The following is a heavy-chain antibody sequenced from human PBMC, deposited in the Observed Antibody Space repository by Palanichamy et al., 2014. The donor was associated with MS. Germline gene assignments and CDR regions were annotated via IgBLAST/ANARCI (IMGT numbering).Heavy chain of an antibody. D-gene: IGHD3-10*01. CDR2: VYYSGAT. CDR1: GGSVSNSNPY. Sequence: QLQLQESGPGLVKPSETLSLTCIVSGGSVSNSNPYWGWIRQPPGKGLEWIGNVYYSGATDYNPSLKGRVTISVDVSKNQFSLKLASVTAADTALYYCARHRGASHHEVGPWGQGTLVTVSS. CDR3: ARHRGASHHEVGP. J-gene: IGHJ5*02. V-gene: IGHV4-39*01.